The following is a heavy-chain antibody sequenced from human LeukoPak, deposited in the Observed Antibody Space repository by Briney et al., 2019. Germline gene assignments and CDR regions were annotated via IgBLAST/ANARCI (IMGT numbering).Heavy chain of an antibody. CDR2: FDPEDGET. Sequence: GASVKVSCKVSGYTLTELSMHWVRQAPGKGLEWMGGFDPEDGETIHAQKFQGRVTMTEDTSTDTAYMELSSLRSEDTAVYYCATHYYDSSGYYTFDYWGQGTLVTVSS. D-gene: IGHD3-22*01. CDR3: ATHYYDSSGYYTFDY. V-gene: IGHV1-24*01. CDR1: GYTLTELS. J-gene: IGHJ4*02.